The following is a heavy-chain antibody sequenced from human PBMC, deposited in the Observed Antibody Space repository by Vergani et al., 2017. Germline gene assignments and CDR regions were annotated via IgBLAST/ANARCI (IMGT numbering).Heavy chain of an antibody. CDR1: GFTFSSYA. CDR2: ISGSGGST. J-gene: IGHJ5*02. D-gene: IGHD3-3*01. Sequence: EVQLLESGGGLVQPGGSLRLSCAASGFTFSSYAMSWVRQAPGKGLEWVSAISGSGGSTYYADSVKGRFTISRDNSKNSLYLQMNSLRAEDTAVYYCARDGDDFWSGPWFDPWGQGTLVTVSS. CDR3: ARDGDDFWSGPWFDP. V-gene: IGHV3-23*01.